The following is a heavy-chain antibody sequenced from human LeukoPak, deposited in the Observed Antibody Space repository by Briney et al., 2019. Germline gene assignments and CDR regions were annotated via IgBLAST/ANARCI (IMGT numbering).Heavy chain of an antibody. CDR1: GESLNSYY. D-gene: IGHD4-17*01. Sequence: SETLSLTCAVYGESLNSYYWSWVRQPPGEGLEWIGEIYESGTTEYNPSLKSRVTISMVPSKQQFSLSLSSVTAADTAVYYCVRPTVTTSDRTAFDIWGQGTMVTVSS. CDR2: IYESGTT. J-gene: IGHJ3*02. V-gene: IGHV4-34*01. CDR3: VRPTVTTSDRTAFDI.